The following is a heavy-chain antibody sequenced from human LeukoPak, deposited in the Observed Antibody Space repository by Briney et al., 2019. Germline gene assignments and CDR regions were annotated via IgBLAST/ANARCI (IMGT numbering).Heavy chain of an antibody. V-gene: IGHV4-39*07. CDR3: AEGPSYYYYTDV. CDR2: IYYSGST. CDR1: GGSISSSSYY. Sequence: SETLSLTCTVSGGSISSSSYYWGWLRQPPGTGLEWIGSIYYSGSTYYNPSLKSRVTLSVDTSKNQFSLKLSSVTAADTAVYYCAEGPSYYYYTDVWGKGTTVTVSS. J-gene: IGHJ6*03.